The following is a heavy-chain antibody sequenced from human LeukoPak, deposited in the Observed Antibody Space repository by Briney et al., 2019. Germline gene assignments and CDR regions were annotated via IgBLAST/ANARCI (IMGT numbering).Heavy chain of an antibody. CDR1: GLTFSNYG. D-gene: IGHD3-3*01. CDR3: ATEPPPPHYNFWSGYLDY. CDR2: IWYDGSNK. J-gene: IGHJ4*02. V-gene: IGHV3-30*02. Sequence: GGSLRLSCVASGLTFSNYGIHWVRQAPGKGLEWVAFIWYDGSNKFYADSVKGRFTISRDNSKNTLYLQMNSLRPEDTAVYYCATEPPPPHYNFWSGYLDYWGQGTLVTVSS.